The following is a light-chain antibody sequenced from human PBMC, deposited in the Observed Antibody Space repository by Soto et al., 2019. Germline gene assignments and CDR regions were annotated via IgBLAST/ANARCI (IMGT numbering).Light chain of an antibody. J-gene: IGLJ2*01. V-gene: IGLV4-69*01. CDR2: LNSDGSH. Sequence: QSVLTQSPSASASLGASVKLTCTLSSGHSSYAIAWHQQQPEKGPRYLMKLNSDGSHNKGDGVPDRFSASSSGAERYLTISSLQSEDEADYYCQTWGTGIRVFGGGTKLTVL. CDR1: SGHSSYA. CDR3: QTWGTGIRV.